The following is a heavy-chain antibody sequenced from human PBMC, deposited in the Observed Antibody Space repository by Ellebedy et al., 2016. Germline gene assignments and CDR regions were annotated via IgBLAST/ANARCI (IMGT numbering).Heavy chain of an antibody. CDR3: AKDRGTSIYYSYMDV. J-gene: IGHJ6*03. CDR1: GFSFADYA. CDR2: ISWNSGSI. Sequence: GGSLRLXCAASGFSFADYAMHWVRQAPGKGLEWVSGISWNSGSIGYVDSVKGRFTISRDNAKNSLYLQMNSLRAEDTALYYCAKDRGTSIYYSYMDVWGKGTTVTVSS. V-gene: IGHV3-9*01.